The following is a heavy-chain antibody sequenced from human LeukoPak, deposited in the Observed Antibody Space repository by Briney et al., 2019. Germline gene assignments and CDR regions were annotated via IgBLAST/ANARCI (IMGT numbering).Heavy chain of an antibody. CDR3: ARGFLEWLFADY. V-gene: IGHV4-38-2*01. J-gene: IGHJ4*02. Sequence: PSETLSLTCAVSGYSISSGYYWGWIRQPPGKGLEWIGSIYHSGSTYYNPSLKSRVTISVDTSKNQFSLKLSSVTAADTAVYYCARGFLEWLFADYWGRGTLVTVSS. D-gene: IGHD3-3*01. CDR2: IYHSGST. CDR1: GYSISSGYY.